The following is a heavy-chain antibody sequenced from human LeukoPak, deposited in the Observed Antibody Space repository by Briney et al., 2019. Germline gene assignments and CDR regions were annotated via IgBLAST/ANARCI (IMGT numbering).Heavy chain of an antibody. V-gene: IGHV4-61*02. D-gene: IGHD2-2*01. CDR2: IYTSGST. Sequence: SETLSLTCTVSGGSISSGSYYWSWIRQPAGKGLEWIGRIYTSGSTNYNPSLKSRVTISVDTSKNQFSLKLSSVTAADTAVYYCARDCSSTSCYQGLDYWGQGTLVTVSS. CDR1: GGSISSGSYY. CDR3: ARDCSSTSCYQGLDY. J-gene: IGHJ4*02.